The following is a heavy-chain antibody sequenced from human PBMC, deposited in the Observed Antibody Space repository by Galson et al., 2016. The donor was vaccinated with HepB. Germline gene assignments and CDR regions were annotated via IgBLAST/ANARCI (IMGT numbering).Heavy chain of an antibody. J-gene: IGHJ4*02. CDR1: YC. D-gene: IGHD3-22*01. Sequence: YCWSWIRRPPGKGLEWIGYIFYTGSTNYNPSLRSRVTISIDTSKNQLSLKLSAVTAADTAVYYCARAGGYYLDSWGQGTLVTVSS. CDR2: IFYTGST. V-gene: IGHV4-59*01. CDR3: ARAGGYYLDS.